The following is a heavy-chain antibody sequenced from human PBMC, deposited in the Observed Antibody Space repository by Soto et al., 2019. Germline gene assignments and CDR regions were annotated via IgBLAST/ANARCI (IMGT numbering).Heavy chain of an antibody. D-gene: IGHD2-2*01. J-gene: IGHJ5*02. CDR3: ARTPLKSQLSWFDP. CDR1: GFTFSSYG. CDR2: ITNDGSNT. Sequence: GGSLRLSCAASGFTFSSYGMHWVRQAPGKGLEWVSVITNDGSNTSYADSVKGRFTISRDNAKNTLYLQMNSLRAEDTAVYYCARTPLKSQLSWFDPWGQGTLVTVSS. V-gene: IGHV3-74*01.